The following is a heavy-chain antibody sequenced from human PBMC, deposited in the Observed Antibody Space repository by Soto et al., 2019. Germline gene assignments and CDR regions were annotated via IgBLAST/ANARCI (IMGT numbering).Heavy chain of an antibody. CDR3: ARGAAPAAGTPRHYYYYGMDV. D-gene: IGHD6-13*01. CDR2: IIPIFGTA. V-gene: IGHV1-69*01. J-gene: IGHJ6*02. CDR1: GGTFSSYA. Sequence: QVQLVQSGAEVKKPGSSVKVSCKASGGTFSSYAISWVRQAPGQGLEWMGGIIPIFGTANYAQKFQGRVTITADESTSTAYMELSSLRSEDTAVYYCARGAAPAAGTPRHYYYYGMDVWGQGTTVTVSS.